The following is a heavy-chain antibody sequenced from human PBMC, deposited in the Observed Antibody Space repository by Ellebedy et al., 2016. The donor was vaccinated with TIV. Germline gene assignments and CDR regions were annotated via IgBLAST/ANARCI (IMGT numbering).Heavy chain of an antibody. CDR3: AKAGGGGAPDDY. V-gene: IGHV3-30*18. J-gene: IGHJ4*02. CDR2: ISYDSGNK. CDR1: GFMFNTYA. Sequence: GESLKISCAASGFMFNTYAMHWVRQAPGKGLEWVAIISYDSGNKFYTDSVKGRFTVSRDNAKNTRYLHLNGLSVEDTAIYYCAKAGGGGAPDDYWGQGTLVTVSS. D-gene: IGHD1-26*01.